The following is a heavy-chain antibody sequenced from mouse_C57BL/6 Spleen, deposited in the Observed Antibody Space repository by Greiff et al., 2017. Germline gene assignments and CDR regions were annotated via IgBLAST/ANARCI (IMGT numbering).Heavy chain of an antibody. CDR3: ARGGVYDYEDY. J-gene: IGHJ2*02. CDR1: GYTFTSYW. CDR2: INPCSGYT. Sequence: VQLQQSGAELAKPGASVKLSCKASGYTFTSYWMHWVKQRPGQGLEWIGYINPCSGYTKYKQKFKDKATLTADKSSSTAYMQLSSLTYADAAVYYCARGGVYDYEDYWGQGTSLTVSS. V-gene: IGHV1-7*01. D-gene: IGHD2-4*01.